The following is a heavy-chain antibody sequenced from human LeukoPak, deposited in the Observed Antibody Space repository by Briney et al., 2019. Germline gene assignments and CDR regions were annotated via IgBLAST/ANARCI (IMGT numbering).Heavy chain of an antibody. CDR3: ARGGALTSFDS. V-gene: IGHV1-18*01. J-gene: IGHJ4*02. CDR2: ISAYNGKT. Sequence: ASVKVSCKASGFTFTSYGISWVRQAPGQGLEWMGWISAYNGKTNYAQKFQGRVTMTTDTSTSTAFMDLRSLRSDDTAVYYCARGGALTSFDSWGQGTLITVSS. D-gene: IGHD1-26*01. CDR1: GFTFTSYG.